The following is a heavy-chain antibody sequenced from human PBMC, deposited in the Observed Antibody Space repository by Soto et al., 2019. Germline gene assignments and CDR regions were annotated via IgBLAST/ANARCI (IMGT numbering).Heavy chain of an antibody. D-gene: IGHD1-26*01. CDR2: ISSSSSTI. CDR1: GFTFSSYS. Sequence: EVQLVESGGGLVQPGGSLRLSCAASGFTFSSYSMNWVRQAPGKGLEWVSYISSSSSTIYYADSVKGRFTISRDNAKNSLYLQMNSLRDEDTAVYYCARDWEGATPDNLFDYWGQGTLVTVSS. V-gene: IGHV3-48*02. CDR3: ARDWEGATPDNLFDY. J-gene: IGHJ4*02.